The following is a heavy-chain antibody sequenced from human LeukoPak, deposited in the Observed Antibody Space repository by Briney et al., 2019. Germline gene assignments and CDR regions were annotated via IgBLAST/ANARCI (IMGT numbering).Heavy chain of an antibody. CDR1: GYSISSGYY. V-gene: IGHV4-38-2*02. CDR3: ASTYYYDSSGYRYNWFDP. CDR2: INHSGST. D-gene: IGHD3-22*01. J-gene: IGHJ5*02. Sequence: SETLSLTCTVSGYSISSGYYWSWIRQPPGKGLEWIGEINHSGSTNYNPSLKSRVTISVDTSKNQFSLKLSSVTAADTAVYYCASTYYYDSSGYRYNWFDPWGQGTLVTVSS.